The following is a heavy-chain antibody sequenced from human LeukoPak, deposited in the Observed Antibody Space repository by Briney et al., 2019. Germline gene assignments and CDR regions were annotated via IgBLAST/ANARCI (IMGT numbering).Heavy chain of an antibody. CDR3: ASQKYYDYVWGSYRPDAFDI. D-gene: IGHD3-16*02. Sequence: WVRQAPGKGLEWIGSIYYSGSTYYNPSLKSRVTISVDTSKNQFSLKLSSVTAADTAVYYCASQKYYDYVWGSYRPDAFDIWGQGTMVTVSS. CDR2: IYYSGST. J-gene: IGHJ3*02. V-gene: IGHV4-39*01.